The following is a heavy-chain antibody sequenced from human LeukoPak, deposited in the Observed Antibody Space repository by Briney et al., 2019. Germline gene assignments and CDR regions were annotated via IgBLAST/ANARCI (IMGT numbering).Heavy chain of an antibody. Sequence: PSETLSLTCAVSGGSISSSNWWTWVRQSPGKGLEWIGEIYYSGSTNYNPSLKSRITISVDKSKNQFSLKLSSVTAADTAVYYCAKHYMGSSYNRAVDYWGQGTLVTVSS. J-gene: IGHJ4*02. CDR2: IYYSGST. CDR1: GGSISSSNW. V-gene: IGHV4-4*02. CDR3: AKHYMGSSYNRAVDY. D-gene: IGHD3-10*01.